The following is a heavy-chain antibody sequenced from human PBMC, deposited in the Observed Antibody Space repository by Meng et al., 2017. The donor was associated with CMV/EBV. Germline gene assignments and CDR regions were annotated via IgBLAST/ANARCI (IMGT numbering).Heavy chain of an antibody. D-gene: IGHD6-6*01. CDR1: GYTFTGYY. V-gene: IGHV1-2*02. CDR3: ASRRGIDRIAARRGWFDP. J-gene: IGHJ5*02. Sequence: ASVKVSCKASGYTFTGYYMHWVRQAPGQGLEWMGWINPNSGGTNYAQKFQGRVTMTRDTSISTAYMELSRLRSDDTAVYYCASRRGIDRIAARRGWFDPWGQGTPVTVSS. CDR2: INPNSGGT.